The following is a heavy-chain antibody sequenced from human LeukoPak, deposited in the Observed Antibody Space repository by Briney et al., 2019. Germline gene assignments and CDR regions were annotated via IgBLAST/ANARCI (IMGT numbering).Heavy chain of an antibody. CDR3: AREHYDFWSGYEERYNWFDP. J-gene: IGHJ5*02. D-gene: IGHD3-3*01. CDR2: INPNSGGT. V-gene: IGHV1-2*02. CDR1: GYTFTGYY. Sequence: ASVKVSCKASGYTFTGYYMHWVRQAPGQGLEWMGWINPNSGGTNYAQKFQGRVTMARDTSISTAYMELSRLRSDDTAVYYCAREHYDFWSGYEERYNWFDPWGQGTLVTVSS.